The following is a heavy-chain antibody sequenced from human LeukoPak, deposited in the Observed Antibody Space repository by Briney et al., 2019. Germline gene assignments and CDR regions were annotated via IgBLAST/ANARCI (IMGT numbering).Heavy chain of an antibody. CDR3: AIVRARGMAVAGEALDI. D-gene: IGHD6-19*01. CDR2: IYYSGST. J-gene: IGHJ3*02. V-gene: IGHV4-59*01. CDR1: GDSISDYY. Sequence: PSETLSLTCTVSGDSISDYYWSWIRQPPGKGLEWIGYIYYSGSTNYIPSLKSRVTISVDTSKNQFSLKLSSVTAADTAVYYCAIVRARGMAVAGEALDIWGQGTMVTVSS.